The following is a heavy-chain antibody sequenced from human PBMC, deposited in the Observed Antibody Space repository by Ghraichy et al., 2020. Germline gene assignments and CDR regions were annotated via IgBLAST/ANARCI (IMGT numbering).Heavy chain of an antibody. V-gene: IGHV3-30*04. CDR3: ARVGGSGEYLRYHFAH. CDR1: GFSFSSYA. J-gene: IGHJ4*02. D-gene: IGHD4-17*01. Sequence: GGSLRLSCEASGFSFSSYAMHWVRQAPGKGLQWVAVISKDGSNPYYADSVKGRFTISRDNSKNTLYLQMNSLRAEDTAVYYCARVGGSGEYLRYHFAHWGQGTLVTVSS. CDR2: ISKDGSNP.